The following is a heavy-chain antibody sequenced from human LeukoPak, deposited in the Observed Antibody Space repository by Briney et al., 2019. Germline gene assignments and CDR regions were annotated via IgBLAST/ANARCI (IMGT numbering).Heavy chain of an antibody. CDR3: ARGSPGEDSADY. CDR1: GYTFTGYD. D-gene: IGHD2-21*01. Sequence: ASAKVSCKASGYTFTGYDINWVRQATGQGLEWMGWMNPNSGNTGYAQKFQGRVTMTRNTSISTAYMELSSLRSEDTAVYCCARGSPGEDSADYWGQGTLVTVSS. CDR2: MNPNSGNT. J-gene: IGHJ4*02. V-gene: IGHV1-8*01.